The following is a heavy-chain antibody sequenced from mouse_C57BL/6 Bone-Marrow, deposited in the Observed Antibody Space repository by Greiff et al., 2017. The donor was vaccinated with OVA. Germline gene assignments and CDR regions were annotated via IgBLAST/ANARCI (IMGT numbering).Heavy chain of an antibody. Sequence: QVQLQQPGAELVMPGASVKLSCKASGYTFTSYWMHWVKQRPGQGLEWIGEIDPSDSYTNYNQKFKGKSTLTVDKSSSTAYMQLSSLTSEYSAVYYCARWGYDYDFDYWGQGTTLTVSS. CDR1: GYTFTSYW. CDR3: ARWGYDYDFDY. D-gene: IGHD2-4*01. CDR2: IDPSDSYT. J-gene: IGHJ2*01. V-gene: IGHV1-69*01.